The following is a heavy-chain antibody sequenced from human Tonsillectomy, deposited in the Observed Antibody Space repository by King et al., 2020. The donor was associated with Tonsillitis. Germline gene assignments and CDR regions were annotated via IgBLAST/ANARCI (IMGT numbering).Heavy chain of an antibody. J-gene: IGHJ4*02. CDR3: AKAXGGXCSGGSCYRIXY. D-gene: IGHD2-15*01. V-gene: IGHV3-23*04. Sequence: QLVQSGGGLVQPGGSLRLSCAASGFTFSSYAMSWVRQAPGKGLEWVSSISGSGGSTYYAYSVKGRFNISRDNSKNTLYLQMNSRRAEDTAVYYCAKAXGGXCSGGSCYRIXYWGQXTLVTV. CDR2: ISGSGGST. CDR1: GFTFSSYA.